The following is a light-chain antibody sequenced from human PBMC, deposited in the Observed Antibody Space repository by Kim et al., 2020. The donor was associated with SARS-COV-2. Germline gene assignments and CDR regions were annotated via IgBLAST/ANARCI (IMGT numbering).Light chain of an antibody. CDR1: SSDVGGFNY. CDR2: DVS. V-gene: IGLV2-14*04. CDR3: SSYTSSSTFGV. J-gene: IGLJ2*01. Sequence: QAITSSCTGTSSDVGGFNYVSWYQQHPGKAPKLLIYDVSKRPSGVSNRFSGSKSGNTASLTISGLQAEDEADYYCSSYTSSSTFGVFGGGTQLTVL.